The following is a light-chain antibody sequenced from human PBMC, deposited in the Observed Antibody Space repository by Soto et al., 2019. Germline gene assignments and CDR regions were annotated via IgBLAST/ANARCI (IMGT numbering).Light chain of an antibody. CDR1: QSISRW. J-gene: IGKJ1*01. CDR3: QQYSSGWT. Sequence: DTQMTPSPSTLSASVGDRVTITCRASQSISRWLAWYQQKPGKAPSLLIYEASSLEYGVPSRFSGSGSGTEFSLTISSLQPDESATYYCQQYSSGWTFGQGTKVDIK. CDR2: EAS. V-gene: IGKV1-5*03.